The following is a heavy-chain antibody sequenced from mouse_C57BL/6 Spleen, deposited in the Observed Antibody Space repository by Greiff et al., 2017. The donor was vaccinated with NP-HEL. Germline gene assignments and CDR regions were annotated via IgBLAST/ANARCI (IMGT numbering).Heavy chain of an antibody. CDR2: IYPGSGST. V-gene: IGHV1-55*01. J-gene: IGHJ4*01. D-gene: IGHD3-2*02. CDR1: GYTFTSYW. CDR3: ARGTAQATLAMDY. Sequence: QVQLQQSGAELVKPGASVKMSCKASGYTFTSYWITWVKQRPGQGLEWIGDIYPGSGSTNYNEKFKSKATLTVDTSSSTAYMQLSSLTSEDSAVYYCARGTAQATLAMDYWGQGTSVTVSS.